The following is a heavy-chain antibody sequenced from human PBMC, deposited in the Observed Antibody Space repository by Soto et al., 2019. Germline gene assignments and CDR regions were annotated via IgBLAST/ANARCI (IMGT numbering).Heavy chain of an antibody. CDR1: GFTFSSYA. D-gene: IGHD2-15*01. J-gene: IGHJ6*02. CDR2: ISYDGSNK. CDR3: ARVTYCSGGSCYYYYGMDV. V-gene: IGHV3-30-3*01. Sequence: QVQLVESGGGVVQPGRSLRLSCAASGFTFSSYAMHWVRQVPGKGLEWVAVISYDGSNKYYADSVKGRYTISRDNSKNTLYLQMNSLRAEDTAVYYCARVTYCSGGSCYYYYGMDVRGQGTTVTDSS.